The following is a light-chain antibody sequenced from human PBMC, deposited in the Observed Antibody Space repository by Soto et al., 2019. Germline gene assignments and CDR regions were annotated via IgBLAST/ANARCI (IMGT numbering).Light chain of an antibody. CDR1: QSVSSY. J-gene: IGKJ4*01. Sequence: EIVLTPSPATLSLSPGERATLSCRASQSVSSYLAWYQQKPGQAPRLLIHGASTRATGIADRFSGSGSGTDFTLTISRLEPEDFAVYYCRQYGRSLGFAFGGGTKVDIK. V-gene: IGKV3-20*01. CDR2: GAS. CDR3: RQYGRSLGFA.